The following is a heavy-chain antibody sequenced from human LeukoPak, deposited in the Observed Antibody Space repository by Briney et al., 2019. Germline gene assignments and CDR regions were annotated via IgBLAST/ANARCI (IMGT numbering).Heavy chain of an antibody. CDR3: ANSLPFIALAGTVSDY. J-gene: IGHJ4*02. D-gene: IGHD6-19*01. V-gene: IGHV3-23*01. Sequence: GGSLRLSCAASGFTFRRYAMSWGCQAPGKGLEWVSDISGSGGSTKYVDSVKGRFTISRDNAKKTLYMQMNSLREEETGVYYCANSLPFIALAGTVSDYWGQGTLVTVSS. CDR1: GFTFRRYA. CDR2: ISGSGGST.